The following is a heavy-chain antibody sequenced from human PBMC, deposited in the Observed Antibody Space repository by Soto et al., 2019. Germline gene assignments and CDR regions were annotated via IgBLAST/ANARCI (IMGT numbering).Heavy chain of an antibody. CDR3: TQLQESGCAGDECDSGFDH. V-gene: IGHV3-73*02. CDR1: GFIFSDSA. CDR2: IRSKSKTYAT. J-gene: IGHJ4*02. Sequence: EVQLVESGGGLVQPGGSLKLSCAASGFIFSDSAVHWVRQAPEKGLEWIARIRSKSKTYATAYVASVQGRFTVSRDDSKNTAYLGMNSLKTEDTAIYYCTQLQESGCAGDECDSGFDHWGPGTPVTVSS. D-gene: IGHD2-21*01.